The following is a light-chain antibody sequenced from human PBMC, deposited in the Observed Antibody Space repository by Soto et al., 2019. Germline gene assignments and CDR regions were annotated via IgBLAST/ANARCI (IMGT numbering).Light chain of an antibody. CDR3: HQHGGTPET. V-gene: IGKV3-20*01. CDR1: QSVSNNY. J-gene: IGKJ1*01. CDR2: RAS. Sequence: EIVLTQSLGTLSLSPGDRVTFVCRASQSVSNNYVAWYQQKPGQAPRLRIVRASNKATGGPDRFSGSGSETEFILTISALEPEDAGIYHCHQHGGTPETFGQGTKVDI.